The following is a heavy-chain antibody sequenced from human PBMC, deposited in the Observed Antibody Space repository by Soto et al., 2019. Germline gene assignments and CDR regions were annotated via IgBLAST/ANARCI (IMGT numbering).Heavy chain of an antibody. J-gene: IGHJ3*02. D-gene: IGHD4-17*01. V-gene: IGHV3-30*04. CDR3: ARDLVSVTNHDAFDI. CDR2: ISQDGSSE. Sequence: QVQLVESGGGVVQPGRSLRLSCATSGCTYSSYVLHWVRQAPGKGLEWVALISQDGSSEYYADSVKGRFTISRDNSKNTLYLQMNSLRAEDTAGYYCARDLVSVTNHDAFDIWGQGTMVSVSS. CDR1: GCTYSSYV.